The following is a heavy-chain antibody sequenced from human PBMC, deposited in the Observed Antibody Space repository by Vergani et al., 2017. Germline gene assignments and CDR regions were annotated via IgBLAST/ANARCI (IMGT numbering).Heavy chain of an antibody. J-gene: IGHJ5*02. CDR3: AREWFGFRSPFDP. D-gene: IGHD3-10*01. CDR1: GFTSSYYG. Sequence: QVHLVESGGGVVQPGRSLRLSCVVSGFTSSYYGMHWVRQAPGKGLEWVAVISYDGTQKYYADSVKGRFTISRDNSKSTLYLQMNSLRAEDTALYYCAREWFGFRSPFDPWGQGTLVTVSS. CDR2: ISYDGTQK. V-gene: IGHV3-30*03.